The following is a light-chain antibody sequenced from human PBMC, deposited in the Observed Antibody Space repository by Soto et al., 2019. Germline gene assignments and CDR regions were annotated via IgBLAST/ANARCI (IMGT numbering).Light chain of an antibody. CDR1: SSDVGGYNA. J-gene: IGLJ1*01. Sequence: QSALTQPASVSGSPGQSITISCTGTSSDVGGYNAVSWYQQHPGKAPKLMIYDVSNRPSGASDRFSGSKSGNTASLTISGLQAEDESDYYCGSYASGGASLCGTGTKVPVL. CDR3: GSYASGGASL. V-gene: IGLV2-14*01. CDR2: DVS.